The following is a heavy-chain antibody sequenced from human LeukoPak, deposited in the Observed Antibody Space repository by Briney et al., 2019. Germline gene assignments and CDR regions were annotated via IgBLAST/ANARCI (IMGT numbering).Heavy chain of an antibody. CDR3: ARHVRRTSHRYFDY. CDR2: IYDSGST. CDR1: DGSISYYY. V-gene: IGHV4-59*08. Sequence: SETLFLTCTVSDGSISYYYWSWIRQPPGKGLEWIGYIYDSGSTNYNPSLKSRVTISVDTSKNQYSLKLSSVTAADTAVYYCARHVRRTSHRYFDYWGQGTPVTVSS. J-gene: IGHJ4*02.